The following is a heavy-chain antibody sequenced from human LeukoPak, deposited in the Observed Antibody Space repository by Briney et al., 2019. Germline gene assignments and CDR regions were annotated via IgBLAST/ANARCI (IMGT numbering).Heavy chain of an antibody. CDR1: GGSISGYY. D-gene: IGHD2-21*01. CDR2: IYTSGST. J-gene: IGHJ4*02. Sequence: PSETLSLTCSVSGGSISGYYWNWIRQPAGKGLEGIGRIYTSGSTNYNPSLETRVTLSLDTSKNEFSLKMTSVTAADTAVYYCASQIGDYHNFDCWGQGTLVTVSS. V-gene: IGHV4-4*07. CDR3: ASQIGDYHNFDC.